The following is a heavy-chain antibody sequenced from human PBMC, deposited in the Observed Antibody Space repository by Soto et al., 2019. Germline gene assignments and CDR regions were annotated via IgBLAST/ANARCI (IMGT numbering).Heavy chain of an antibody. Sequence: SETLSLTCAVSGGSISSGGYSWSWIRQPPGKGLEWIGYIYHSGSTYYNPSLKSRVTISVDRSKNQFSLKLSSVTAADTAVYYCARVNDFWTGHYSTNWFDPWGQGTLVTVSS. CDR2: IYHSGST. CDR1: GGSISSGGYS. CDR3: ARVNDFWTGHYSTNWFDP. V-gene: IGHV4-30-2*02. J-gene: IGHJ5*02. D-gene: IGHD3-3*01.